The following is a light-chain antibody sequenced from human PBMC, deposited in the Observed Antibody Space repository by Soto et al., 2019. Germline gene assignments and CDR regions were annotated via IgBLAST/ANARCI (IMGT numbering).Light chain of an antibody. CDR2: DAS. Sequence: EIVLTQSPATLSLSPGERATLSYRASQSVSSYLAWYQQKPGQTPRLLIYDASNRATDIPARFSGSGSGTEFTLTISSLVPEDFAVYYCQQRSNWHVTFGQGTRVEIK. J-gene: IGKJ1*01. V-gene: IGKV3-11*01. CDR3: QQRSNWHVT. CDR1: QSVSSY.